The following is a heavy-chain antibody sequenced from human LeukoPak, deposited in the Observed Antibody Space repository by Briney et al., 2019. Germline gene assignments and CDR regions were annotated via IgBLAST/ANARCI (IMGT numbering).Heavy chain of an antibody. CDR2: MNPNSGNT. D-gene: IGHD6-13*01. CDR3: ARGDVRIRQQLVLGSDTSGYYFDY. CDR1: GYTFTSYD. V-gene: IGHV1-8*01. J-gene: IGHJ4*02. Sequence: GASVKVSCKASGYTFTSYDINWVRQATGQGLEWMGWMNPNSGNTGYAQKFQGRVTMARNTSISTAYMELSSLRSEDTAVYYCARGDVRIRQQLVLGSDTSGYYFDYWGQGTLVTVSS.